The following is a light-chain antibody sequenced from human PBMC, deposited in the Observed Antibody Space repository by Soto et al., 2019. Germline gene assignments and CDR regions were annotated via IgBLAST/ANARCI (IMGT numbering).Light chain of an antibody. V-gene: IGKV3-15*01. Sequence: ETVMTQSPATLSASPGERVTLSCRASQSVSTNLDWYQQKPGQALRLLVYDASTRATGIPARFSGGGSGTEFTRTISALLSGGFAVYYCQQYNDWRTFGQGTKLEN. CDR2: DAS. CDR1: QSVSTN. J-gene: IGKJ2*02. CDR3: QQYNDWRT.